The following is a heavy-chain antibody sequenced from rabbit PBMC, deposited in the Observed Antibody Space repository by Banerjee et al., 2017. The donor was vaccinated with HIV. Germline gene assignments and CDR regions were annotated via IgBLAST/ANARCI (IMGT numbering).Heavy chain of an antibody. Sequence: QEQLVESGGGLVTLGGSLKLSCKASGIDFSSYGISWVRQAPGKGLEWIAYIHPDYGSTDYASWAKGRFTISKTSWTTVTLQMTSLTAADTATYFCARDLAGVIGWNFNLWGPGTLVTVS. CDR1: GIDFSSYG. V-gene: IGHV1S45*01. CDR2: IHPDYGST. D-gene: IGHD4-1*01. J-gene: IGHJ4*01. CDR3: ARDLAGVIGWNFNL.